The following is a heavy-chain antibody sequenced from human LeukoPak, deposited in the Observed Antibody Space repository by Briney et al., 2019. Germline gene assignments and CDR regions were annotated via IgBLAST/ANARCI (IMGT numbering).Heavy chain of an antibody. CDR3: ARDMTDGYSSGWQSFDY. D-gene: IGHD6-19*01. CDR1: GFTFSSYS. Sequence: GGSLRLSCAASGFTFSSYSMNWVRQAPGKGLEWVSYISSSSTIYYADSVKGRFTISRDNAKNSLYLQMNSLRAEDTAVYYCARDMTDGYSSGWQSFDYWGQGTLVTVSS. CDR2: ISSSSTI. V-gene: IGHV3-48*01. J-gene: IGHJ4*02.